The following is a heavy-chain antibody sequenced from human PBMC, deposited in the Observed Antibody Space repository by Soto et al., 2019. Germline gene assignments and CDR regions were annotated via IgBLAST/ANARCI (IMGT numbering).Heavy chain of an antibody. CDR2: IYSGGST. Sequence: PGGSLRLSCAASGFTDSRNYMSWVRQAPGKGLEWVSVIYSGGSTCYADSVKGRFTISRENSKNTLYLQMNSLIAEDTAVYYCARDTPYPGYWGQGTLVTVSS. CDR3: ARDTPYPGY. CDR1: GFTDSRNY. V-gene: IGHV3-66*01. J-gene: IGHJ4*02.